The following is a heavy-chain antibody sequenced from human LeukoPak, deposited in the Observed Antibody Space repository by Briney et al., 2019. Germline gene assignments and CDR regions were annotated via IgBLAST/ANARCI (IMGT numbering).Heavy chain of an antibody. CDR2: IHYSGTI. J-gene: IGHJ4*02. D-gene: IGHD5-24*01. CDR3: ARRRDGYNYFDY. CDR1: GGSISSSNYY. Sequence: SETLSLTCTVSGGSISSSNYYWGWIRQPPGKGLEWIGSIHYSGTIFYNPSLKSRATISVDTSKNQFSLKLSSVTAADTAVYYCARRRDGYNYFDYWGQGTLVTVSS. V-gene: IGHV4-39*01.